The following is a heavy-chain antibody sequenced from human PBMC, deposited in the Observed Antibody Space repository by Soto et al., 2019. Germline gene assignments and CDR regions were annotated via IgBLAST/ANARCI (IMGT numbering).Heavy chain of an antibody. CDR2: IYYSGST. J-gene: IGHJ2*01. D-gene: IGHD3-22*01. V-gene: IGHV4-30-4*01. CDR1: GGSISSGDYY. CDR3: ARGDYYDSLGYFDL. Sequence: SKTLSLTCTVSGGSISSGDYYWSWIRQPPGKGLEWIGYIYYSGSTYYNPSLKSRVTISVDTSKNQFSLRLSSVTAADTAVYYCARGDYYDSLGYFDLWGRGTLVTVSS.